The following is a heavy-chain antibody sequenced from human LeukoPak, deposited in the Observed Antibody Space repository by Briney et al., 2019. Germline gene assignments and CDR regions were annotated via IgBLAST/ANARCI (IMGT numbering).Heavy chain of an antibody. D-gene: IGHD5-12*01. J-gene: IGHJ3*02. V-gene: IGHV1-2*02. Sequence: ASVKVSCKASGFTFRDYYVQWVRQVPGQGLEWVGWIYFNSGATRYAPKLQGRVTLTGDTSTNTVYMELSGLGSDDTAMYYCAREGSSASGQDWYAFDIWGQEIMVTVSS. CDR2: IYFNSGAT. CDR3: AREGSSASGQDWYAFDI. CDR1: GFTFRDYY.